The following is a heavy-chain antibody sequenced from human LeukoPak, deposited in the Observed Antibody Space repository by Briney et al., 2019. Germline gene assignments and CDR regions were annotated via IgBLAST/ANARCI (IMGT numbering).Heavy chain of an antibody. CDR1: GFTFSTYA. D-gene: IGHD3-10*01. CDR3: ARTSLHYFGSGSYSLDVFDI. CDR2: ITSDGSKK. J-gene: IGHJ3*02. Sequence: GGSLRLSCAASGFTFSTYALHWIRQAPGKGLEWVAAITSDGSKKYYADSVKGRFTIYRDNSKNTLYLQMNSLRADDTAVYFCARTSLHYFGSGSYSLDVFDIWGQGTMVTVSS. V-gene: IGHV3-30-3*01.